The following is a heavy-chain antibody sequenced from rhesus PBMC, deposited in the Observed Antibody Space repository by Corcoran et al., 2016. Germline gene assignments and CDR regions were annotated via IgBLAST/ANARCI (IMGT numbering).Heavy chain of an antibody. V-gene: IGHV3S5*01. Sequence: EVQLVESGGGLVQPGGSLRLSCAASGFTFSSYGMSWVRQAPGKGLEWVSYISNGGGSTYYADSVKGRFTISRDNSKNTLSMKMKSLRAEDTAVYYCAKPYGLDSWGQGVVVTVSS. CDR1: GFTFSSYG. CDR2: ISNGGGST. CDR3: AKPYGLDS. J-gene: IGHJ6*01.